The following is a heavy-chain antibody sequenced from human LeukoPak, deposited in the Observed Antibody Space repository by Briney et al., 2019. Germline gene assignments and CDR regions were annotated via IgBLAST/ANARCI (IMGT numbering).Heavy chain of an antibody. J-gene: IGHJ4*02. CDR3: ARVRGYYDSSGYYYHYFDY. CDR1: GGSISSGSYY. Sequence: SETLSLTCTVSGGSISSGSYYWSWIRQPAGKGLEWIGRIYTGSTNYNPSLKSRVTISVDTSKNQFSLKLSSVTAADTAVYYCARVRGYYDSSGYYYHYFDYWGQGTLVTVSS. D-gene: IGHD3-22*01. CDR2: IYTGST. V-gene: IGHV4-61*02.